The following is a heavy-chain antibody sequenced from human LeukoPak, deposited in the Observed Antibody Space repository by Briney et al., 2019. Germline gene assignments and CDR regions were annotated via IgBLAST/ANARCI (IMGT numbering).Heavy chain of an antibody. CDR1: GYTVTSYG. V-gene: IGHV1-18*01. D-gene: IGHD2-2*01. CDR3: ARDPAFCSSTSCYPEYFDY. J-gene: IGHJ4*02. CDR2: IITDSGNT. Sequence: ASVKVSCKASGYTVTSYGISWVRQAPGQGLEWMGWIITDSGNTNYAQKFQGRVTLTTDTSTSTVYMDLRSLRSDDTAVYYCARDPAFCSSTSCYPEYFDYWGQGTLVTVSS.